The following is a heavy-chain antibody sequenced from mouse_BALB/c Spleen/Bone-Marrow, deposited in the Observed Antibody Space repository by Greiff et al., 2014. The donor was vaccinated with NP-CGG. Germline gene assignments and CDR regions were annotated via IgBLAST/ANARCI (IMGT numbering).Heavy chain of an antibody. D-gene: IGHD1-2*01. CDR2: IYPGDGDT. Sequence: VQLQESGAELARPGASVKLSCKASGYTFTSYWMQWVKQRPGQGLEWIGAIYPGDGDTRYTQKFKGKATLTADKSSSTAYMQLSCLASEDSAVYYCARRDYGIRENYYAMDYWGQGTSVTVSS. J-gene: IGHJ4*01. CDR3: ARRDYGIRENYYAMDY. V-gene: IGHV1-87*01. CDR1: GYTFTSYW.